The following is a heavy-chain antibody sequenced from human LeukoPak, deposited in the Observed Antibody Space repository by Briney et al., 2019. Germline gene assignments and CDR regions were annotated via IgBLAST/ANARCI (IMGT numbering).Heavy chain of an antibody. CDR2: VSGSSGNT. CDR1: GFTFSTFA. V-gene: IGHV3-23*01. CDR3: ARDFLHSSTSRPFDY. Sequence: GGSLRLSCAASGFTFSTFAMSWVRQAPGKGLEWVSAVSGSSGNTYYADSVKGRFTVSRDNAKNSLYLQMDSLRAEDTAVYYCARDFLHSSTSRPFDYWGREPWSPSPQ. J-gene: IGHJ4*02. D-gene: IGHD2-2*01.